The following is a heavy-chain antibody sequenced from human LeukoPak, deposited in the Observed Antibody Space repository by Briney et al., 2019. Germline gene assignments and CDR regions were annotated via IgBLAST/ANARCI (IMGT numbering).Heavy chain of an antibody. CDR3: ARGQGGFDY. J-gene: IGHJ4*02. CDR1: GGSISSSY. V-gene: IGHV4-59*01. Sequence: SETLSLTSTVPGGSISSSYWRWIRQPPGEGREWIGYIYYRGSTNYNPSLKSRVTISVDTSKNQFSLKLSSVTAADTAVYYCARGQGGFDYWGQGTLVTVSS. CDR2: IYYRGST.